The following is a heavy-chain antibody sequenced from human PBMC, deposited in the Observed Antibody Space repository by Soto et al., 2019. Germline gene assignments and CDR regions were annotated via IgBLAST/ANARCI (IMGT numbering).Heavy chain of an antibody. CDR1: GASINDFY. V-gene: IGHV4-59*01. J-gene: IGHJ5*02. CDR2: MYYSETT. Sequence: ETLSLTCTVSGASINDFYWSWIRQTPGKGLEWVGFMYYSETTKYNPSLKGRVNMSLDTSKNQVSLHLKSVTAADTAVYYCARANSSTWYKLEYKWFDPWGQGTQVTVSS. CDR3: ARANSSTWYKLEYKWFDP. D-gene: IGHD6-13*01.